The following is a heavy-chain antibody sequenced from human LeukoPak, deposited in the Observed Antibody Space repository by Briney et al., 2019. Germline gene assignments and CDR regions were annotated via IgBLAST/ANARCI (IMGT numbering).Heavy chain of an antibody. D-gene: IGHD3-16*01. CDR1: GFTFSSYW. CDR2: IKQDGSEK. CDR3: ASGYAGYASFFDP. V-gene: IGHV3-7*01. J-gene: IGHJ5*02. Sequence: QTGGSLRLSCAASGFTFSSYWMSWVRQAPGKGLEWVANIKQDGSEKYYADSVKGRFTISRDNAEKSVSLEMSSLRSEDTAVYYCASGYAGYASFFDPWGQGTLVTVSS.